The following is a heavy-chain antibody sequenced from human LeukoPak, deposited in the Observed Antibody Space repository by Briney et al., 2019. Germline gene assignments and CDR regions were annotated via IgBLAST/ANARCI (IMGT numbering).Heavy chain of an antibody. V-gene: IGHV3-74*01. J-gene: IGHJ5*02. Sequence: GGSLRLSCAASGFTFSSYAMSWVRQAPGKGLVWVSRINTDGSSTSYADSVKGRFTISRDNAKNTLYLQMNSLRAEDTAVYYCARPSYYYDSSMNWFDPWGQGTLVTVSS. CDR3: ARPSYYYDSSMNWFDP. D-gene: IGHD3-22*01. CDR1: GFTFSSYA. CDR2: INTDGSST.